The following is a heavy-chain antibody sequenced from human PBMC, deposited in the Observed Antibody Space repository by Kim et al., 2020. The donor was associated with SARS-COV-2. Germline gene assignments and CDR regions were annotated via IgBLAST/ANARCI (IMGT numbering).Heavy chain of an antibody. V-gene: IGHV3-11*06. J-gene: IGHJ4*02. CDR3: ASDRGHTGYDLYDY. Sequence: KARITISRDNAKNALFLQMNSLRAEDTAVYYWASDRGHTGYDLYDYWGRGTLVTVSS. D-gene: IGHD5-12*01.